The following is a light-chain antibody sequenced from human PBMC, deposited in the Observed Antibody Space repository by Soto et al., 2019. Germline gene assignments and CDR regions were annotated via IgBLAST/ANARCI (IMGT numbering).Light chain of an antibody. CDR1: SSNVGSNY. J-gene: IGLJ3*02. V-gene: IGLV1-47*01. CDR2: WDG. Sequence: QSVLTQPPSASGTPGQRVTISCSGSSSNVGSNYVYWYQQVPGTAPILLMHWDGQPPSCVPDRFSGSKSGTSASLAISGLRSEDEADYYCAAWDDSLSGVVFGGGTKLTVL. CDR3: AAWDDSLSGVV.